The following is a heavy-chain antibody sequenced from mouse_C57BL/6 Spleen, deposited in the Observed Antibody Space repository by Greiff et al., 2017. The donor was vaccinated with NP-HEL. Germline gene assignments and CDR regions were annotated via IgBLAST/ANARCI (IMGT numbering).Heavy chain of an antibody. V-gene: IGHV1-26*01. D-gene: IGHD3-3*01. J-gene: IGHJ4*01. CDR1: GYTFTDYY. CDR3: ARGTSYAMDY. Sequence: EVQLQQSGPELVKPGASVKISCKASGYTFTDYYMNWVKQSHGKSLEWIGDINPNNGGTSYNQKFKGKATLTVDKSSSTAYMQLSSLTSEDSAVYYCARGTSYAMDYWGQGTSVTVSS. CDR2: INPNNGGT.